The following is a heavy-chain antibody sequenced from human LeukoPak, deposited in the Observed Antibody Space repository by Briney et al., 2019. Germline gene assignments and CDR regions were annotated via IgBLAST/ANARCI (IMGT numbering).Heavy chain of an antibody. CDR3: ARDWVFDH. CDR2: ISYDGSNK. J-gene: IGHJ4*02. V-gene: IGHV3-30*04. Sequence: GRSLRLSCAASGFTFSSYAMHWVRQAPGKGLEWVAVISYDGSNKYYADSVKGRFTISRDNSKNTLYLQMNSLRAEDTAVYYCARDWVFDHWGQGTLVTVSS. D-gene: IGHD7-27*01. CDR1: GFTFSSYA.